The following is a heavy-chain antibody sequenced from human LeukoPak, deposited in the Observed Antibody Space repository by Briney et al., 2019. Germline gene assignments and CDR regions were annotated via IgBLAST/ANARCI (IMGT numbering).Heavy chain of an antibody. D-gene: IGHD3/OR15-3a*01. V-gene: IGHV3-23*01. CDR1: GFTFSSYA. CDR3: AKGGRERWTCDY. J-gene: IGHJ4*02. Sequence: PGGSLRLSCAPSGFTFSSYAMSWVRHAPGRGLGWVSGITGKGVSTYYADSVKGRFPISRDNSKNTLSVQMNSLRAEDTAVYYCAKGGRERWTCDYWGQGTLVTVSS. CDR2: ITGKGVST.